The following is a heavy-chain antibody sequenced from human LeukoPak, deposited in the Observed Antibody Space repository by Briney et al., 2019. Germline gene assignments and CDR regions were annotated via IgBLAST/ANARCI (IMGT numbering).Heavy chain of an antibody. CDR2: IYHSGST. D-gene: IGHD1-1*01. J-gene: IGHJ4*02. V-gene: IGHV4-38-2*02. CDR1: GYSISSGYY. Sequence: PSETLSLTCTVSGYSISSGYYWGWIRPPPGKGLEWIGSIYHSGSTYYNPSLKSRVTISVDTSKNQFSLKLSSVTAADTAVYYCARATGTRGNHLDYWGQGTLVTVSS. CDR3: ARATGTRGNHLDY.